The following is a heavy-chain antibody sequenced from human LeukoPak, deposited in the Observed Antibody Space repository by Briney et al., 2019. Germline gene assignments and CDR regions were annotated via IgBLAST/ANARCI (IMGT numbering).Heavy chain of an antibody. Sequence: TGGSLRLSCAASGFTFSSYGMHWVRQAPGKGLEWVAVISYDGSNKYYADSVKGRFTISRDNSKNTLYLQMNSLRAEDTAVYYCAKDFWMATIVYYFDYWGQGTLVTVSS. CDR3: AKDFWMATIVYYFDY. CDR2: ISYDGSNK. V-gene: IGHV3-30*18. CDR1: GFTFSSYG. D-gene: IGHD5-24*01. J-gene: IGHJ4*02.